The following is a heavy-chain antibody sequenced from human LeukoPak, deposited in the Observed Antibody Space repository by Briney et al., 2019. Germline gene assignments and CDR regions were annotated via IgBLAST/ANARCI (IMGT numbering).Heavy chain of an antibody. V-gene: IGHV3-20*01. CDR3: ARDFRGYSYGTGAY. J-gene: IGHJ4*02. D-gene: IGHD5-18*01. Sequence: GGSLRLSRAASGFTFDDYGMSWVRQAPGKGLEWVSGINWNGGSTGYADSVKGRFTISRDNAKNSLYLQMNSLRAEDTALYHCARDFRGYSYGTGAYWGQGTLVTVSS. CDR2: INWNGGST. CDR1: GFTFDDYG.